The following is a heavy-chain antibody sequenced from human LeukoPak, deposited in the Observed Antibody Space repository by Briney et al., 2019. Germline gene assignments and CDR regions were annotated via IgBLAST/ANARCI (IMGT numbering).Heavy chain of an antibody. Sequence: SETLSFTCTVSGYSISSGYHWGWIRQPPGKGLEWIGIIYHSGRTDYNPSLKSRVTISEDTSKNQFSLKLSSVTAADTAVYYCAKGYCGSGSYGWFDYWGQGTLVTVSS. D-gene: IGHD3-10*01. J-gene: IGHJ4*02. V-gene: IGHV4-38-2*02. CDR2: IYHSGRT. CDR1: GYSISSGYH. CDR3: AKGYCGSGSYGWFDY.